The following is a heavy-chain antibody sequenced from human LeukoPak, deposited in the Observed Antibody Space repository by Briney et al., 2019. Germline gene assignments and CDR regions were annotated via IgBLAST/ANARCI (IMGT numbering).Heavy chain of an antibody. D-gene: IGHD3-3*01. J-gene: IGHJ4*02. Sequence: GGSLRLSCAASGFTFSSYAMSWVRQAPGKGLEWVSAISGSGGSTYYADSVKGRFTISRDNSKNTLYLQMNSLGAEDTAVYYCAKAPSSLRFLEWPFDYWGQGTLVTVSS. CDR1: GFTFSSYA. CDR2: ISGSGGST. CDR3: AKAPSSLRFLEWPFDY. V-gene: IGHV3-23*01.